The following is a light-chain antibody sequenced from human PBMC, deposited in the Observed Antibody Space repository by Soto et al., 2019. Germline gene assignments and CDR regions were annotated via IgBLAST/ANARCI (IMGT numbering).Light chain of an antibody. J-gene: IGLJ2*01. CDR2: SNN. Sequence: QSVLTQPPSVSGAPGQRVTISCTGSSSNIGAVYDVHWYQQLPGTAPKLLIYSNNYRPSGVPDRFSGSKSGTSASLAITGLQAEDEADYYCQSYDSSLSGVVFGGGTKLTVL. V-gene: IGLV1-40*01. CDR3: QSYDSSLSGVV. CDR1: SSNIGAVYD.